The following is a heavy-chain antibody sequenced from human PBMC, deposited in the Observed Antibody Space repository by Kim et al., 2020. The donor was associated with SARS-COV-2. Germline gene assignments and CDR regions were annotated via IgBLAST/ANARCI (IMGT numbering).Heavy chain of an antibody. V-gene: IGHV3-33*01. J-gene: IGHJ6*02. CDR3: ARERSARYGGKDYYYYYYGMDV. CDR1: GFTFSSYG. CDR2: IWYDGSNK. D-gene: IGHD2-15*01. Sequence: GGSLRLSCAASGFTFSSYGMHWVRQAPGKGLEWVAVIWYDGSNKYYADSVKGRFTISRDNSKNTLYLQMNSLRAEDTAVYYCARERSARYGGKDYYYYYYGMDVWGQGTTVTVSS.